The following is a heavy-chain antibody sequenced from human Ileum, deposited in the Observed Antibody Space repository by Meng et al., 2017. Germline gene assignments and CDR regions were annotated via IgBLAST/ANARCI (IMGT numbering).Heavy chain of an antibody. CDR1: GGSISSGDYY. J-gene: IGHJ4*02. CDR3: ARAPKYCTNAVCSRPLDS. V-gene: IGHV4-30-4*01. CDR2: IYSNGNT. Sequence: VQLQESGQRLVKPSQTLSLTCTVYGGSISSGDYYWSWVRQSPGKGPEWIGYIYSNGNTYSNPSLRGRLMISIDTSKNQFSLKLSSVTAADTAVYYCARAPKYCTNAVCSRPLDSWGQGTLVTVSS. D-gene: IGHD2-8*01.